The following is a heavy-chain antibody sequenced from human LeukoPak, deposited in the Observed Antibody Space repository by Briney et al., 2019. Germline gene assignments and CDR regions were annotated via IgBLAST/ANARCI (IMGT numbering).Heavy chain of an antibody. V-gene: IGHV4-38-2*02. D-gene: IGHD3-3*01. CDR3: ARGHYDFWSGSNSYYYMDV. J-gene: IGHJ6*03. Sequence: SETLSLTCTVSGYSISSGYYWGWVRQPPGKGLEWIGTVYHSGSTYYNPSLRSRVTISVDTSKNQFSLKLSSVTAADTAVYYCARGHYDFWSGSNSYYYMDVWGKGTTVTVSS. CDR1: GYSISSGYY. CDR2: VYHSGST.